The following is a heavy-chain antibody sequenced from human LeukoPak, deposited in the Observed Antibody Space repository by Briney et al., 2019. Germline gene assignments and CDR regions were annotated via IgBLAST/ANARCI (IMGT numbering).Heavy chain of an antibody. CDR3: ARSSSYFTYFDL. V-gene: IGHV3-11*04. CDR1: GFPLRDYY. D-gene: IGHD2/OR15-2a*01. J-gene: IGHJ2*01. CDR2: ISSTGNTI. Sequence: GGPLRLSCAASGFPLRDYYTSCIHQAPAKAVERTSYISSTGNTIYYAESVKGRFTVSRDSANNSVSLQMNSRRAEDSAVYYRARSSSYFTYFDLWGRETVVTVSS.